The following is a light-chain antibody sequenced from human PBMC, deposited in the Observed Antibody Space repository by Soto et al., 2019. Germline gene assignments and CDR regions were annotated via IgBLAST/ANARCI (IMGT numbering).Light chain of an antibody. V-gene: IGKV2-28*01. CDR1: QSLLHSNGYNY. J-gene: IGKJ2*01. CDR3: MQALQTPPYT. Sequence: DIVMTQSPLSLPVTPGEPASISCRSSQSLLHSNGYNYLDWYLQKAGQSPQLLIYLGSNRASGVADRFSGSGSGTDFTLKISRVEAEDVGVYYCMQALQTPPYTFGQGTKLEIK. CDR2: LGS.